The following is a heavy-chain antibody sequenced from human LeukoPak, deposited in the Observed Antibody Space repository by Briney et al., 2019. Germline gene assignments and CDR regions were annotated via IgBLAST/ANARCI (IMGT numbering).Heavy chain of an antibody. CDR1: GFTFSSYG. Sequence: PGGSLRLSCEASGFTFSSYGMHWVRQAPGKGLEWVAVIWYDGSNKYYADSVKGRFTISRDNAKNSLYLQMNSLRAEDTAVYYCASEPYSSGWPFDYWGQGTLVTVSS. CDR2: IWYDGSNK. D-gene: IGHD6-19*01. V-gene: IGHV3-33*01. CDR3: ASEPYSSGWPFDY. J-gene: IGHJ4*02.